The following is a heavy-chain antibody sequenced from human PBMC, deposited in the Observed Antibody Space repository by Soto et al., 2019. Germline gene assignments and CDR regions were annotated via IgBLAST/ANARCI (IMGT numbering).Heavy chain of an antibody. CDR3: ARWFDP. CDR1: GGSISSGGYS. J-gene: IGHJ5*02. Sequence: QLQLQESGSGLVKPSQTLSLTCAVSGGSISSGGYSWSWIRQPPGKGLEWVGYISHSGSPYYHPSLKSRVNISVDRSKNQFSLKLSSVAAADPAVYYCARWFDPWGQGTLVTVSS. V-gene: IGHV4-30-2*01. CDR2: ISHSGSP.